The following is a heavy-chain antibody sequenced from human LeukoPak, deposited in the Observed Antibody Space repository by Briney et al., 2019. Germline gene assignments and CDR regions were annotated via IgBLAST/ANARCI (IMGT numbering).Heavy chain of an antibody. Sequence: GGSLRLSCAAFGFTFSSYAIHWVRQAPGKGLEWVAVISYVGSNKYYAESVKGRFTISRDNSKNTLYLQMNSLRAEDTAVYYCAREDCSGGSCRDAFDIWGQGTMVTVSS. CDR2: ISYVGSNK. CDR3: AREDCSGGSCRDAFDI. CDR1: GFTFSSYA. D-gene: IGHD2-15*01. J-gene: IGHJ3*02. V-gene: IGHV3-30-3*01.